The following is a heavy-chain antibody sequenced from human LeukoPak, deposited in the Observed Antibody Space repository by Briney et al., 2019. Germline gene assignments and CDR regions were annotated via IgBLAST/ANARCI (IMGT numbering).Heavy chain of an antibody. J-gene: IGHJ4*02. CDR1: GYTFSGYY. D-gene: IGHD2/OR15-2a*01. CDR2: INPNSGAT. CDR3: ARDKRDCTTTTCHDYFDY. Sequence: GASVKVSCKASGYTFSGYYVYWVRQAPGQGLECVGWINPNSGATNYAQKFQDRATMTRDTSVSTAYMELSRLRSDDTAVYYCARDKRDCTTTTCHDYFDYWGQGTLVTVSS. V-gene: IGHV1-2*02.